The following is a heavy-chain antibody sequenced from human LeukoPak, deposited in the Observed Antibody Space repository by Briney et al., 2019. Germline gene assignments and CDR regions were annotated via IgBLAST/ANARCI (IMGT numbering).Heavy chain of an antibody. V-gene: IGHV3-23*01. CDR1: GFTFSRYD. CDR2: ISGSDDTT. Sequence: GGSLRLSRAASGFTFSRYDMSWVRQAPEKGLEWVSRISGSDDTTYYADSVKGRFTIARENSKNTLYLQMNSPRAEDTAIYYCAKNFMVKRYIDSWGQGTLVTVSS. CDR3: AKNFMVKRYIDS. D-gene: IGHD5-18*01. J-gene: IGHJ4*02.